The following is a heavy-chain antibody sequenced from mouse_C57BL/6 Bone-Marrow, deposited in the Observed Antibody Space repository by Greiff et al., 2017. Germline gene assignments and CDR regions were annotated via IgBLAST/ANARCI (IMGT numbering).Heavy chain of an antibody. Sequence: EVKLMESGPELVKPGASVKISCKASGYSFTGYYMNWVKQSPEKSLEWIGEINPSTGGTTYNQKFKAKATLTVDKSSSTAYMQLKSLTSEDSAVYYCARGNCDYWGQGTTLTVSS. V-gene: IGHV1-42*01. J-gene: IGHJ2*01. CDR2: INPSTGGT. CDR1: GYSFTGYY. CDR3: ARGNCDY.